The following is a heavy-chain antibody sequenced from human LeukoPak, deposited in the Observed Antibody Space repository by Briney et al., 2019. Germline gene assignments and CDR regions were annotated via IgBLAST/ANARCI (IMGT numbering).Heavy chain of an antibody. J-gene: IGHJ4*02. Sequence: GGSLRLSCGASGFTFTSYGMHWVRQAPGKGLEWVAVISYDGTNKFYADSVKGRFTISRDNSKNTLYLQMNSLRAEDTAVYCCAKVYSSGWSSYDYWGQGTLVTVSS. CDR2: ISYDGTNK. D-gene: IGHD6-19*01. V-gene: IGHV3-30*18. CDR1: GFTFTSYG. CDR3: AKVYSSGWSSYDY.